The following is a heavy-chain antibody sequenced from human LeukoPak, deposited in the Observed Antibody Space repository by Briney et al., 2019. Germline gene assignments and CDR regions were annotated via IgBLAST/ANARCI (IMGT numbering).Heavy chain of an antibody. CDR3: TRGSSGRRDN. CDR2: MNPNSGNT. CDR1: GYTFTSCD. V-gene: IGHV1-8*01. D-gene: IGHD6-19*01. J-gene: IGHJ4*02. Sequence: ASVKVSCKASGYTFTSCDINWVRQATGQGLEWMGWMNPNSGNTGCGQSFQGRITITRDISIGTAYMELSNLTSEDTAIYYCTRGSSGRRDNWGQGTLVIVSP.